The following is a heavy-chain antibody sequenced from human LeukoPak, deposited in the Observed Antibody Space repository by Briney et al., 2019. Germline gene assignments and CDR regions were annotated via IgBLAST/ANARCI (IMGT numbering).Heavy chain of an antibody. Sequence: PSETLSLTCTVSGGSINSGSYYWSWIRQPAGKGLEWIGRIYTSGSTNYNPSLKSRVTISVDTSKNRFSLRLSSVTAADTAVYYCARDQGGPTYYYYMDVWGKGTTVTVSS. CDR3: ARDQGGPTYYYYMDV. J-gene: IGHJ6*03. V-gene: IGHV4-61*02. CDR1: GGSINSGSYY. D-gene: IGHD3-16*01. CDR2: IYTSGST.